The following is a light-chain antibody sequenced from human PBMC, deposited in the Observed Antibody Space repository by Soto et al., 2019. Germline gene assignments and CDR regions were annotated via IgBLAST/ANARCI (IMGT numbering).Light chain of an antibody. CDR2: SAS. CDR1: QSVSSN. CDR3: QQYNNWPKT. J-gene: IGKJ1*01. V-gene: IGKV3-15*01. Sequence: EVVMTQSPATLSVSPGERATLSCRASQSVSSNLAWYQQKPGQAPRLLIYSASTRATGLPARFSGSGSGTEFTLTISSLHSEDFAVYYCQQYNNWPKTFGQGTKVEIK.